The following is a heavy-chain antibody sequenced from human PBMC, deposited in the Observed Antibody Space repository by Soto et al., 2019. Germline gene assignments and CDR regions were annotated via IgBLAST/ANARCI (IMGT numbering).Heavy chain of an antibody. Sequence: QVQLQESGPGLVKPSETLSLTCTVSGGSISSYYWSWIRQPPGKGLEWIGYIYYSGSTNYNPSLKSRVTTSVDTSKHPCALKLSSVTAADTAVYYCASQNRYYYDSSGYFGYWGQGTLVTVSS. CDR3: ASQNRYYYDSSGYFGY. D-gene: IGHD3-22*01. J-gene: IGHJ4*02. CDR2: IYYSGST. CDR1: GGSISSYY. V-gene: IGHV4-59*01.